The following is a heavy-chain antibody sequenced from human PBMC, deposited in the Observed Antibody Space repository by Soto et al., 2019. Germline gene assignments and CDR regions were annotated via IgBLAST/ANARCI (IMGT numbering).Heavy chain of an antibody. J-gene: IGHJ5*02. Sequence: ASVKVSCKASGYTFTSYYMHWVRQAPGQGLEWMGIINPSGGSTSYAQKFQGRVTMTRDTSTSTVYMELSSLRSEDTAVYYCARIGYSYGLLDWFDPWGQGTLVTVSS. V-gene: IGHV1-46*01. CDR1: GYTFTSYY. CDR3: ARIGYSYGLLDWFDP. CDR2: INPSGGST. D-gene: IGHD5-18*01.